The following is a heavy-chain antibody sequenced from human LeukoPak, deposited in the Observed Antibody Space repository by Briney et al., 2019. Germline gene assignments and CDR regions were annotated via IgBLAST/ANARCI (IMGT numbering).Heavy chain of an antibody. V-gene: IGHV4-59*11. CDR1: GGSISSHY. D-gene: IGHD3-9*01. J-gene: IGHJ4*02. CDR2: IYYSGST. Sequence: SETLSLTCTVSGGSISSHYWSWIRQPPGKGLEWIGYIYYSGSTNYNPSLKSRVTISVDTSKNQFSLKLSSVTAADTAVYYCARSHILTGYVDYWGQGTLVTVSS. CDR3: ARSHILTGYVDY.